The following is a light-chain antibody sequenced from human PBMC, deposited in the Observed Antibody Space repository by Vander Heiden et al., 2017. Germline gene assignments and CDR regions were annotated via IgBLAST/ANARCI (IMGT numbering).Light chain of an antibody. CDR1: SSDVAIYNS. V-gene: IGLV2-14*03. CDR2: DGT. CDR3: SACLRNTVI. Sequence: QSALTQPASVSGSPGQTITISCTGTSSDVAIYNSVSWYQQYPGKAPKLIIYDGTDRPSGVSDHFSGSKSGNTASLTISELQIEDEADYYCSACLRNTVIVGGGTKLTVL. J-gene: IGLJ2*01.